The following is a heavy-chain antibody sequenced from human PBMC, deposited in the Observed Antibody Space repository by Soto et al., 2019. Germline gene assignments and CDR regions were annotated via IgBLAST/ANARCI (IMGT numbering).Heavy chain of an antibody. CDR2: VYPDDSDI. V-gene: IGHV5-51*01. CDR1: GYSFTTYW. J-gene: IGHJ4*02. D-gene: IGHD6-19*01. CDR3: ARLPGPFSTGWYYFDQ. Sequence: PGESLKISCKGSGYSFTTYWIGWVRQTPGKGLEWMASVYPDDSDIRYSPSFQGQVTISADKSISTAYMQWSSLEASDTAMYYCARLPGPFSTGWYYFDQWGQGTLVTVSS.